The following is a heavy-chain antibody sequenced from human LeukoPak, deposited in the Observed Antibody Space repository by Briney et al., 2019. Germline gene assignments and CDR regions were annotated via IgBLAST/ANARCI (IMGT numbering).Heavy chain of an antibody. D-gene: IGHD3-10*01. V-gene: IGHV4-61*02. J-gene: IGHJ4*02. Sequence: IYTIGSTNYTPSLKSRVTISVDTSKNQFSLKLSSVTAADTAVYYCARGALWFGSPTGFFDYWGQGTLVTVSS. CDR2: IYTIGST. CDR3: ARGALWFGSPTGFFDY.